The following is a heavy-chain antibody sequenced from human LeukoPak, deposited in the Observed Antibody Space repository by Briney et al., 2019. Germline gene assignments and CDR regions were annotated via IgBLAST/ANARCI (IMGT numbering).Heavy chain of an antibody. CDR1: GGSFGTYY. CDR3: ARGFSSGWFVF. Sequence: SETLSLTCAVHGGSFGTYYWSWIRQPPGKGLEWIGEINHSGSPNYNPSLESGVTISVDTSKNHFSLKLSSVTAVDTAVYYCARGFSSGWFVFWGQGALVTVSS. CDR2: INHSGSP. D-gene: IGHD6-19*01. J-gene: IGHJ4*02. V-gene: IGHV4-34*01.